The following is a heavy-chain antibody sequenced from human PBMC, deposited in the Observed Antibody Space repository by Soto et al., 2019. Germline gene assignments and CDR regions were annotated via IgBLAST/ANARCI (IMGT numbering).Heavy chain of an antibody. CDR1: GFTFSDYY. D-gene: IGHD6-6*01. CDR2: ISSSSSYT. CDR3: ATSTRGSSSNEYCQH. J-gene: IGHJ1*01. Sequence: GGSLRLSCAASGFTFSDYYMSWIRQAPGKGLEWVSYISSSSSYTNYADSVKGRFTISRDNAKNSLYLQMNSLRAEDTAVYYCATSTRGSSSNEYCQHWGQGTLGTVSS. V-gene: IGHV3-11*06.